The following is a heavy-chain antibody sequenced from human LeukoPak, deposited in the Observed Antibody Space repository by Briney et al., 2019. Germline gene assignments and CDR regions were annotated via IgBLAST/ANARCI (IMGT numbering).Heavy chain of an antibody. CDR2: IRYDGSNK. CDR3: ANLDYGDSD. Sequence: GRSLRLSCAASGFSFSTYGMHWVRQAPGKGLEWVAFIRYDGSNKYYADSVKGRFTTSRDNSKNTLYLQMNSLRAEDTAVYYCANLDYGDSDWGQGTLVTVSS. D-gene: IGHD4-17*01. J-gene: IGHJ4*02. V-gene: IGHV3-30*02. CDR1: GFSFSTYG.